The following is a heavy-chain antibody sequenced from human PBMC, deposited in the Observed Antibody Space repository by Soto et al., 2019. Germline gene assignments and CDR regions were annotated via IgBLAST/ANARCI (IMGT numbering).Heavy chain of an antibody. D-gene: IGHD3-22*01. J-gene: IGHJ4*02. CDR3: ASYAFDYYDSSGSTRDY. Sequence: PGGSLRLSCAASGFTFSSYSMNWVRQAPGKGLEWVASISSSSSYIYYADSVKGRFTISRDNAKNSLYLQMNSLRAEDTAVYYCASYAFDYYDSSGSTRDYWGQGTLVTVSS. CDR2: ISSSSSYI. V-gene: IGHV3-21*01. CDR1: GFTFSSYS.